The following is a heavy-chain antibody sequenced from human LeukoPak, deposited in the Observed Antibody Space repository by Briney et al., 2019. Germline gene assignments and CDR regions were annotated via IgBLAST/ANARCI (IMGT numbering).Heavy chain of an antibody. CDR3: AREDPQTTVPEGMDV. D-gene: IGHD4-17*01. V-gene: IGHV4-59*01. J-gene: IGHJ6*02. CDR2: IYYTGTT. CDR1: GGSISTYY. Sequence: SETLSLTCSVSGGSISTYYWSWIRQPPGKGLEWIGYIYYTGTTNYNPSLGSRVTMSVDTSRNQFSLRLSSVTAADTAVYYCAREDPQTTVPEGMDVWGHGTTVIVSS.